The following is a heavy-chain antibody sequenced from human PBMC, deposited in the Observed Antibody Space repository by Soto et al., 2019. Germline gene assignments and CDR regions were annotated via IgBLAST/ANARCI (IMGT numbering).Heavy chain of an antibody. V-gene: IGHV4-39*01. CDR3: ARHGYTSGRTYFDY. CDR2: IYDRGST. Sequence: QLQLQESGPGLVKPSETLSLTCTVSGGSIGSSSYYWGWIRQPPGKVLEWIGSIYDRGSTYSNPSLKSRLTTSLDTSKNQFSLKLTSVTAADTAVYYCARHGYTSGRTYFDYWGQGTLVTVSS. CDR1: GGSIGSSSYY. J-gene: IGHJ4*02. D-gene: IGHD6-19*01.